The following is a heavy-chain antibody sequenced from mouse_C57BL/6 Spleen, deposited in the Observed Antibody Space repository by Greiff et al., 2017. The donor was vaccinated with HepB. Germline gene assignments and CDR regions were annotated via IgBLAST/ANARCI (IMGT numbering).Heavy chain of an antibody. Sequence: VKLMESGAELARPGASVKLSCKASGYTFTSYGISWVKQRTGQGLEWIGEIYPRSGNTYYNEKFKGKATLTADKSSSTAYMELRSLTSEDSAVYFCARDYYGTDYWGQGTTLTVSS. V-gene: IGHV1-81*01. CDR1: GYTFTSYG. CDR3: ARDYYGTDY. CDR2: IYPRSGNT. D-gene: IGHD1-1*01. J-gene: IGHJ2*01.